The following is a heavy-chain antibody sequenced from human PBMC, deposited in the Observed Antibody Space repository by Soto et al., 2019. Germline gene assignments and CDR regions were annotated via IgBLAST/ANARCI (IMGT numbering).Heavy chain of an antibody. Sequence: GASVKVSCKASGYTFTSYAMHWVRQAPGQGLEWMGWINAGNGNTKYSQKFQGRVTITRDTSASTAYMELSSLRSEDTAVYYCAREGGVTYYDFWSGYYNPYYFDYWGQGTLVTVSS. CDR3: AREGGVTYYDFWSGYYNPYYFDY. CDR1: GYTFTSYA. CDR2: INAGNGNT. J-gene: IGHJ4*02. D-gene: IGHD3-3*01. V-gene: IGHV1-3*01.